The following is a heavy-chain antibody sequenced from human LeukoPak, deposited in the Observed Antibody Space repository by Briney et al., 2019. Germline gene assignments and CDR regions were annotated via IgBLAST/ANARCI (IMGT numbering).Heavy chain of an antibody. CDR1: GFTFSSYS. CDR3: ARDLRVRGVIKSDY. D-gene: IGHD3-10*01. J-gene: IGHJ4*02. V-gene: IGHV3-48*01. CDR2: ISSSSSTI. Sequence: GGSLRLSCAASGFTFSSYSMNWVRQAPGKGLEWVSYISSSSSTIYYADSVKGRFTISRDNAKNSLYLQMNSLRAEDTAVYYCARDLRVRGVIKSDYWGQGTLVTVSS.